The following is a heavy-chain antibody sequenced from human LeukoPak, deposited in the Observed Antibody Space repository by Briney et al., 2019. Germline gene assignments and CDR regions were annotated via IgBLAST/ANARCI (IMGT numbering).Heavy chain of an antibody. J-gene: IGHJ4*02. V-gene: IGHV3-23*01. Sequence: GGSPRLSCAASGFTFSSYAMSWVRQAPGKGLEWVSAISGSGGSTYYADSVKGRFTISRDNSKNTLYLQMNSLRAEDTAVYYCAKDDPPITMVRGVTPPWYFDYWGQGTLVTVSS. CDR3: AKDDPPITMVRGVTPPWYFDY. CDR2: ISGSGGST. D-gene: IGHD3-10*01. CDR1: GFTFSSYA.